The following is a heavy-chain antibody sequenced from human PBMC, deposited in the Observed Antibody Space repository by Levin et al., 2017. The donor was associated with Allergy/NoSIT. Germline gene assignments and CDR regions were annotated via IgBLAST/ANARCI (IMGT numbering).Heavy chain of an antibody. CDR1: GFTFSSYA. J-gene: IGHJ6*02. CDR3: ARDFPLSGYSGYDPHLYYYYGMDV. D-gene: IGHD5-12*01. CDR2: ISYDGSNK. Sequence: GSLRLSCAASGFTFSSYAMHWVRQAPGKGLEWVAVISYDGSNKYYADSVKGRFTISRDNSKNTLYLQMNSLRAEDTAVYYCARDFPLSGYSGYDPHLYYYYGMDVWGQGTTVTVSS. V-gene: IGHV3-30*04.